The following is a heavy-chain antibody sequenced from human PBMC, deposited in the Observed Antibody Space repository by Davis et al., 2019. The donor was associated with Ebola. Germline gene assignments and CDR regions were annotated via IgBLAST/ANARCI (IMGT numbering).Heavy chain of an antibody. D-gene: IGHD5-12*01. CDR2: TYYTSKWYN. CDR1: GDSVSNVA. Sequence: PSETLSLTCGISGDSVSNVAWNWIRQSPSRGLEWLGRTYYTSKWYNDYAESVKSRINIKPDTSKNQLALQLNSVTPEDTAVYYCARGWLRSGLDSWGQGTLVTVSS. J-gene: IGHJ4*02. CDR3: ARGWLRSGLDS. V-gene: IGHV6-1*01.